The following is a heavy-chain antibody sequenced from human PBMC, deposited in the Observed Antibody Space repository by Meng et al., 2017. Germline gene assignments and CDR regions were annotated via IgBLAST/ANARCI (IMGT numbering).Heavy chain of an antibody. CDR3: TTAPDYGSGSCDY. V-gene: IGHV3-15*01. CDR1: GFTFSNAW. D-gene: IGHD3-10*01. CDR2: IKSKTDGGTT. Sequence: GGSLRLSCAASGFTFSNAWMSWVRQAPGKGPEWVGRIKSKTDGGTTDYAAPVKGRFTISRDDSKNTLYLQMNSLKTEDTAVYYCTTAPDYGSGSCDYWGQGTLVTVSS. J-gene: IGHJ4*02.